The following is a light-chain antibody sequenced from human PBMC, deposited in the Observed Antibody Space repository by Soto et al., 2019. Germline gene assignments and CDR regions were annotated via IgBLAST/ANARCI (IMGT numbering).Light chain of an antibody. Sequence: DIQMTQSPSTLSXXXXXXXXXXCRASQSXSXWLAWYQQKPGKAPKLLIYDASSLESGVPSRFSGSGSGTEFTLTISSLQPDDFATYYCQQYNSYSLTFGGGTKVEIK. CDR2: DAS. J-gene: IGKJ4*01. CDR1: QSXSXW. V-gene: IGKV1-5*01. CDR3: QQYNSYSLT.